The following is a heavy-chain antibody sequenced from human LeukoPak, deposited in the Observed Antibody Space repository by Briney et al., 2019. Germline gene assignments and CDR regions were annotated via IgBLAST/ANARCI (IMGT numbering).Heavy chain of an antibody. CDR1: GGSICSGGYY. V-gene: IGHV4-30-2*01. CDR2: IYHSGST. J-gene: IGHJ4*02. Sequence: PSETLSLTCTVSGGSICSGGYYWSWVRQPPGEGLEWIGYIYHSGSTYYNPSLKSRVTISVDRSKNQFSLKLSSVTAADTAVYYCARDLSRNLYFDYWGQGTLVTVSS. D-gene: IGHD2-2*01. CDR3: ARDLSRNLYFDY.